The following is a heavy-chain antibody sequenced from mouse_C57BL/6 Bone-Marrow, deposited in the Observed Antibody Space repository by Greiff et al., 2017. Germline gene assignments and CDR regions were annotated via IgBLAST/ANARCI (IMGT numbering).Heavy chain of an antibody. CDR1: GYAFSSSW. D-gene: IGHD1-1*01. CDR2: IYPGDGDT. Sequence: VQLQQSGPELVKPGASVKISCKASGYAFSSSWMNWVKQRTGKGLEWIGRIYPGDGDTNYNGKFKGKATLTADKSSSTAYMRLSSLKSEDSAVYFCARRGDYYGSSSWFAYWGQGTLVTVSA. V-gene: IGHV1-82*01. CDR3: ARRGDYYGSSSWFAY. J-gene: IGHJ3*01.